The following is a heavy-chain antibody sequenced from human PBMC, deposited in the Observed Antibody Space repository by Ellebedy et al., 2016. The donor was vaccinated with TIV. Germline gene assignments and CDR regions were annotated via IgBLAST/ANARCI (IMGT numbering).Heavy chain of an antibody. CDR2: ITGSGSNT. J-gene: IGHJ4*02. D-gene: IGHD3-22*01. CDR1: GFTLRSYA. V-gene: IGHV3-23*01. Sequence: PGGSLRLSCTVSGFTLRSYAMSWVRQAPGKGLEWVSSITGSGSNTSYADSVKGRFTISRDNSKNTLYVQMNSLRVEDTAVYHCAKHRRESSGYHFENWGQGILVTVSS. CDR3: AKHRRESSGYHFEN.